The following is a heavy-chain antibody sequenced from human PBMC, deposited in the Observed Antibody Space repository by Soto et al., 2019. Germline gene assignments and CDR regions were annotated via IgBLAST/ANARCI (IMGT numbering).Heavy chain of an antibody. CDR3: VRVVAIPGYPDN. CDR1: GGTFSSYA. D-gene: IGHD5-12*01. CDR2: IVPIVDTS. Sequence: QVQLVQSGAEVRQPASSVKVSCKTSGGTFSSYAISWVRQAPGQGLEWMGGIVPIVDTSTYAQKFQGRVTITADESTSTVYTELSTLRSDDTAVYYCVRVVAIPGYPDNWCQGTLFTVSS. J-gene: IGHJ4*02. V-gene: IGHV1-69*12.